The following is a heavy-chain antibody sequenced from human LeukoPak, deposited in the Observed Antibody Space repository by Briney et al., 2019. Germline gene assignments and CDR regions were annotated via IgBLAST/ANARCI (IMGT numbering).Heavy chain of an antibody. D-gene: IGHD3-10*01. Sequence: SETLSLTCAVSGGSISSGGYSWSWIRQPPGKGLEWIGYIYHSGSTYYNPSLKSRVTTSVDRSKNQFSLKLSSVTAADTAVYYCARDRSFGGFDPWGQGTLVTVSS. J-gene: IGHJ5*02. CDR3: ARDRSFGGFDP. V-gene: IGHV4-30-2*01. CDR2: IYHSGST. CDR1: GGSISSGGYS.